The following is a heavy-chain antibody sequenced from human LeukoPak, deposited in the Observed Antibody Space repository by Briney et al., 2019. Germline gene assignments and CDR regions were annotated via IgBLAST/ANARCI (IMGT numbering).Heavy chain of an antibody. CDR1: GGSFSGYY. Sequence: PSETLSLTCAVYGGSFSGYYWSWIRQPPGKGLEWIGEINHSGSTNYNPSLKSRVTISVDTPKNQFSLKLSSVTAADTAVYYCARGLIRGAQDSWGQGTMVTVSS. CDR3: ARGLIRGAQDS. J-gene: IGHJ3*02. CDR2: INHSGST. D-gene: IGHD2-15*01. V-gene: IGHV4-34*01.